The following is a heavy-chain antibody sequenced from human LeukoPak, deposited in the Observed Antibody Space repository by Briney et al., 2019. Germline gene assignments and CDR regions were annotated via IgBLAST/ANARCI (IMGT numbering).Heavy chain of an antibody. CDR2: ISRRSDDI. D-gene: IGHD5-12*01. Sequence: GGSLRLSCAGSGFTFSSYGMNWVRQAPGKGLEWVSFISRRSDDIYYVDFVKGRFTISRDNAKNSLYLQMTSLRAEDTAVYYCARYFDTSCYPYYVDYWGQGAPVTVSS. J-gene: IGHJ4*01. V-gene: IGHV3-21*05. CDR1: GFTFSSYG. CDR3: ARYFDTSCYPYYVDY.